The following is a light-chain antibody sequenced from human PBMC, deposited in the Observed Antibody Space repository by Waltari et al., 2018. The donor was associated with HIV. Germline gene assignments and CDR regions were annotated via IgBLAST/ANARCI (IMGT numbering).Light chain of an antibody. V-gene: IGLV1-40*01. CDR1: SNIGAGYD. CDR2: DSR. Sequence: SNIGAGYDVHWYQQLPGKAPKLLIYDSRDRPSGVRDRFSGSKSGTSASLAITGLQAEDEADYYCQSYDNNLSVWMFGGGTKLTVL. CDR3: QSYDNNLSVWM. J-gene: IGLJ3*02.